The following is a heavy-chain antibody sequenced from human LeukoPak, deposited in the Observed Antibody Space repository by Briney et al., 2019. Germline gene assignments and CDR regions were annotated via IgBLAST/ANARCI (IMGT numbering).Heavy chain of an antibody. CDR3: ARGLSQRGYSYGLHGVPNWFDP. J-gene: IGHJ5*02. CDR1: GFTVSSNY. D-gene: IGHD5-18*01. CDR2: IYSGGST. V-gene: IGHV3-66*01. Sequence: GGSLRLSCAASGFTVSSNYMSWVRQAPGKGLEWVSVIYSGGSTYYAGSVKGRFTISRDNSKNTLYLQMNSLRAEDTAVYYCARGLSQRGYSYGLHGVPNWFDPWGQGTLVTVSS.